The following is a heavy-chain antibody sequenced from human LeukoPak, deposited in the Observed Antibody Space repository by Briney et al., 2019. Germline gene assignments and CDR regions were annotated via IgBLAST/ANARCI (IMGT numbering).Heavy chain of an antibody. V-gene: IGHV6-1*01. J-gene: IGHJ4*02. Sequence: SQTLSLTCAISGDSVSSNGAAWDWIRPSPSRGLEWLGRTYYRSQQWYSDYAPSVKGRITINADTSQNQFSLHLHSVTPEDTAVYYCGRETDFGVVTNWGQGTLVTVSS. D-gene: IGHD3-3*01. CDR2: TYYRSQQWYS. CDR1: GDSVSSNGAA. CDR3: GRETDFGVVTN.